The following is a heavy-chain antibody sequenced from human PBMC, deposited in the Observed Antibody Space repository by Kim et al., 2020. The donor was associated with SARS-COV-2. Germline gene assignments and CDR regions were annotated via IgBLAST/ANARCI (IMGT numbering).Heavy chain of an antibody. Sequence: GGSLRLSCAASGFTFTNAWMSWVRQAPGKGLDWVGRIKSKTDGGTTEYATPVKGRFTISRDDSKNTLYLEMNSLKAEDTAVYYCGTHLTSNAKVLATTPRGPWGQGILVTVSS. V-gene: IGHV3-15*01. CDR2: IKSKTDGGTT. D-gene: IGHD1-26*01. CDR3: GTHLTSNAKVLATTPRGP. J-gene: IGHJ5*02. CDR1: GFTFTNAW.